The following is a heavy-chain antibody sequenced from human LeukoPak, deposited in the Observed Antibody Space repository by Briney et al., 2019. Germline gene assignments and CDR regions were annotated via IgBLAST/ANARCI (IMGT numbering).Heavy chain of an antibody. D-gene: IGHD3-10*01. J-gene: IGHJ6*02. CDR1: GFTFSSYC. CDR3: ARDRPDRILWFGDGLEYGMDV. CDR2: INSDGSRT. Sequence: GGSLRLSCAVSGFTFSSYCMHWVREAPGKGQVWVSRINSDGSRTSYADSVKRRFTISRDNAKNTLYLQMNSLRAEDRAVYYCARDRPDRILWFGDGLEYGMDVWGQGTTVTVSS. V-gene: IGHV3-74*01.